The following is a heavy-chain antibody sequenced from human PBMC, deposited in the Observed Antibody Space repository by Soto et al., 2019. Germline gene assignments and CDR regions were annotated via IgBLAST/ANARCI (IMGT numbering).Heavy chain of an antibody. J-gene: IGHJ6*02. CDR3: AKRAVAGTFDYYYYGTDV. D-gene: IGHD6-19*01. CDR2: ISGSGSGGGT. V-gene: IGHV3-23*01. Sequence: RRLSCAASGFTFSNYAMSWVRQAPGKGLEWVSAISGSGSGGGTDYADSVKGRFTISRDNSKNTLYLQLNSLRAEDTAIYYCAKRAVAGTFDYYYYGTDVWGQGTTVTVSS. CDR1: GFTFSNYA.